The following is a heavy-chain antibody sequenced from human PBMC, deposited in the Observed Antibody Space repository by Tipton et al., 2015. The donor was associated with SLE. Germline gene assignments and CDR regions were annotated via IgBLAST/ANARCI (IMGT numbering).Heavy chain of an antibody. CDR3: VRGPRYGGDDGDFDD. CDR1: GGSISSSSYY. Sequence: TLSLTCTVSGGSISSSSYYWGWIRQPPGKGLGWIGSIYDSGSTYYNPSLKSRVTISVDTSKNQFSLGLNSVTAADTAVYDCVRGPRYGGDDGDFDDWGQGTLVTVSS. CDR2: IYDSGST. V-gene: IGHV4-39*07. J-gene: IGHJ4*02. D-gene: IGHD1-26*01.